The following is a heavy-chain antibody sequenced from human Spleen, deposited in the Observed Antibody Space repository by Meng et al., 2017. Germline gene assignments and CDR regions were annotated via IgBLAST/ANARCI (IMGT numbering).Heavy chain of an antibody. Sequence: GESLKISCETSGYSFTNYWIGWVRQMPGKGPEWMGILNPGDSDTRYSPSFQGQVTISADKSISTVYLQWSSLKASDTATYYCARRRTFGEFIDYWGQGTVVTVSS. J-gene: IGHJ4*02. CDR3: ARRRTFGEFIDY. D-gene: IGHD3-10*01. CDR2: LNPGDSDT. CDR1: GYSFTNYW. V-gene: IGHV5-51*01.